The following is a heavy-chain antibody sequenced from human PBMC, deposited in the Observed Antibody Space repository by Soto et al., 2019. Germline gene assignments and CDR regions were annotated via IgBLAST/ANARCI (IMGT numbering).Heavy chain of an antibody. CDR1: GYSFTTYW. D-gene: IGHD5-12*01. Sequence: RESLTLSCKGSGYSFTTYWIGWVRQMPGKGLEWMGMIYPRDSDTRNSPSFQGQVTLSADKSISTAYLQWSSLKASDTAMYYFALKSLNSGRGLLAAWGQGAXVTVSS. J-gene: IGHJ5*01. CDR3: ALKSLNSGRGLLAA. CDR2: IYPRDSDT. V-gene: IGHV5-51*01.